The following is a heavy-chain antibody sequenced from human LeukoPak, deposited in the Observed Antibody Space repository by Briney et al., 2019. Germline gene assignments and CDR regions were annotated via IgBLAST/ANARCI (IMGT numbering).Heavy chain of an antibody. Sequence: ASVKVSCKASGYTFTGYFMHWVRQAPGQGLEWMGWISAYNGNTNYAQKLQGRVTMTTDTSTSTAYMELRSLRSEDTAMYYCARGPRITMVRGGQWYYYMDVWGKGTTVTISS. V-gene: IGHV1-18*04. D-gene: IGHD3-10*01. J-gene: IGHJ6*03. CDR1: GYTFTGYF. CDR3: ARGPRITMVRGGQWYYYMDV. CDR2: ISAYNGNT.